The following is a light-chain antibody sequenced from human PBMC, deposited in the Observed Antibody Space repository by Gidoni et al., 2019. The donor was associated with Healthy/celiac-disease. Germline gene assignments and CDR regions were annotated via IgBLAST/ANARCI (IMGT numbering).Light chain of an antibody. V-gene: IGKV1-33*01. CDR1: QDISNY. CDR2: DSS. J-gene: IGKJ4*02. CDR3: QQYDNLPLT. Sequence: DIQITQSPSSLSASVGDRVTITCPASQDISNYLNWYQQKPGKAPKLLIYDSSTLETGVPSRFSGSGSVTDFTFTISSLQPEDIATYYCQQYDNLPLTFGGGTKVEIK.